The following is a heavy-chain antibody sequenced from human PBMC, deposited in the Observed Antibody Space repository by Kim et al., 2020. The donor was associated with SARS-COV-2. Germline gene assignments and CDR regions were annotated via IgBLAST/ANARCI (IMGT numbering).Heavy chain of an antibody. Sequence: GGSLRLSCAASGFTFSSYGMHWVRQAPGKGLEWVAVIWYDGSNKYYADSVKGRFTISRDNSKNTLYLQMNSLRAEDTAVYYCAKDREVRGDYYGMDVWGQGTTVTVSS. V-gene: IGHV3-33*06. CDR2: IWYDGSNK. D-gene: IGHD3-10*01. CDR3: AKDREVRGDYYGMDV. J-gene: IGHJ6*02. CDR1: GFTFSSYG.